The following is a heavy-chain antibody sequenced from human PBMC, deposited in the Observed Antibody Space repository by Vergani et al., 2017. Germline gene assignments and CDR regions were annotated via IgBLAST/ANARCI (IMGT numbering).Heavy chain of an antibody. CDR2: IHYSENT. V-gene: IGHV4-59*11. CDR1: FDSIRNLY. D-gene: IGHD3-22*01. CDR3: ARMGGYDEGDAFRIGYFDS. Sequence: QVQLQESGPGLVKSSETLSLTCSVSFDSIRNLYCNWIRQPPGKGLEWIGSIHYSENTNYNPSLKTRVTISVDTSKNQFSLKLNSVTAADTAMYYCARMGGYDEGDAFRIGYFDSWGPGILVTVPS. J-gene: IGHJ4*02.